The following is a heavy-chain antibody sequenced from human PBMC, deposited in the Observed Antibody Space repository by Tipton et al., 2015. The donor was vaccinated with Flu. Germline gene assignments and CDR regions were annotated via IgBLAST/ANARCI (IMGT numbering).Heavy chain of an antibody. J-gene: IGHJ4*02. CDR3: ARGTAYSTTYFDS. Sequence: TLSLTCAVSGDSISSRYYWGWIRQPPGRGLEWIGNIHHSGNTYYNPSLKSRVTISVDTSKNQFSLRLNSVTAADTAVYFCARGTAYSTTYFDSWGRGTLVTVSS. D-gene: IGHD1-14*01. CDR2: IHHSGNT. CDR1: GDSISSRYY. V-gene: IGHV4-38-2*01.